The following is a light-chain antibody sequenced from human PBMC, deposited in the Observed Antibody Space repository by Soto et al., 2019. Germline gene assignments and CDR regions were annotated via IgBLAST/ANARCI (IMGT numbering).Light chain of an antibody. CDR2: EVS. J-gene: IGLJ1*01. V-gene: IGLV2-23*02. CDR3: CSYAGSSTPYV. Sequence: QSLLTQPASVSGSPGQSITISCTGTSSDGESYNLVSWYQQHPGKAHKLMIYEVSKRPSGVSNRFSGSKSGNTASLTISGLQAEDEADYYCCSYAGSSTPYVFGTGTKVTVL. CDR1: SSDGESYNL.